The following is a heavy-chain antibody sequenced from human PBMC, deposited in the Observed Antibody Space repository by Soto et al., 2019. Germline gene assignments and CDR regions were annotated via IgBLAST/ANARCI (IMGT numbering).Heavy chain of an antibody. CDR1: GFTFSSYG. Sequence: GGSLRLSCAASGFTFSSYGMHWVRQAPGKGLEWVAVIWYDGSNKYYADSVKGRFTISRDNSKNTLYLQMNSLRAEDTAVYYCARDRWDSGTLPRNWFDPWGQGTLVTVSS. J-gene: IGHJ5*02. CDR3: ARDRWDSGTLPRNWFDP. CDR2: IWYDGSNK. V-gene: IGHV3-33*01. D-gene: IGHD3-10*01.